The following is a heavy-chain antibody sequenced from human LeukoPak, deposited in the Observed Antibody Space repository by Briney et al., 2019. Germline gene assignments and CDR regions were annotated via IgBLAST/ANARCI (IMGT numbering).Heavy chain of an antibody. J-gene: IGHJ3*02. CDR3: VKDMNGYGNLWTFDI. CDR2: ISSSSSYI. CDR1: GFTFSSYS. Sequence: GGSLRLSCAASGFTFSSYSMNWVRQAPGKGLEWVSSISSSSSYIYYADSVKGRFTISRDNATNSLYLQMNSLRAEDTALYYCVKDMNGYGNLWTFDIWGQGTMVTVSS. D-gene: IGHD5-18*01. V-gene: IGHV3-21*04.